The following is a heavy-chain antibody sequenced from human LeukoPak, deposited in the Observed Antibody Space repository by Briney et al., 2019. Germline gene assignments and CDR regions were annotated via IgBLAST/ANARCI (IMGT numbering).Heavy chain of an antibody. CDR3: ARDRQYYDSSGYPSFFDY. D-gene: IGHD3-22*01. V-gene: IGHV3-21*01. CDR2: TSYI. Sequence: TSYISYADSVKARFTISRDNAKNSPYLQMNSLRAEDTAVYYCARDRQYYDSSGYPSFFDYWGQGTLVTVSS. J-gene: IGHJ4*02.